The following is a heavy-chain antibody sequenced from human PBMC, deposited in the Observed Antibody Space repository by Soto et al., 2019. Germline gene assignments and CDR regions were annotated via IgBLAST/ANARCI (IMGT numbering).Heavy chain of an antibody. D-gene: IGHD3-9*01. CDR3: ARDLNNYDTRGWVGFDY. J-gene: IGHJ4*02. V-gene: IGHV1-18*01. Sequence: SVKVSCKAFGYTFATYGISWVRQAPGQGLEWMGWISPYNGNKDYAKKVQGRVTMTTDTSTSTAYMELRSLRSDDTAVYYCARDLNNYDTRGWVGFDYWGQGTLVTVSS. CDR2: ISPYNGNK. CDR1: GYTFATYG.